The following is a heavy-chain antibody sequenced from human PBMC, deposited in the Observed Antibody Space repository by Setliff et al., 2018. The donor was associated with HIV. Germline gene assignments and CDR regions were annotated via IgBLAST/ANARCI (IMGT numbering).Heavy chain of an antibody. Sequence: SSETLSLTCTVSGDSVSSSSYYWGWIRQPPGKGLEWVGTIAYSGSTYYNPSLKSRVTISVDTSKNQFSLKLTTMTAVDTAVYYCARQVTMIRGVQNYYMDVWGKGTTVTVSS. CDR3: ARQVTMIRGVQNYYMDV. D-gene: IGHD3-10*01. J-gene: IGHJ6*03. CDR2: IAYSGST. V-gene: IGHV4-39*01. CDR1: GDSVSSSSYY.